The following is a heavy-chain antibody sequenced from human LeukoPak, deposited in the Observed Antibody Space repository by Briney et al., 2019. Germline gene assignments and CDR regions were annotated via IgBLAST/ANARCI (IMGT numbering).Heavy chain of an antibody. Sequence: ASVKVSCKASGYTFTGYYMHWVRQAPGQGLEWMGWINPNSGGTNYAQKFQGRVTMTRDTSISTAYMELSRLRPDDTAVYYCARIMGITIFGVVSYYFDYWGQGTLVTASS. CDR1: GYTFTGYY. V-gene: IGHV1-2*02. J-gene: IGHJ4*02. CDR2: INPNSGGT. D-gene: IGHD3-3*01. CDR3: ARIMGITIFGVVSYYFDY.